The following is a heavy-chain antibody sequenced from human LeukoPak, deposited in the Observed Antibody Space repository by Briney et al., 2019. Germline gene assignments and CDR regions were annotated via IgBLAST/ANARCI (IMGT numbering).Heavy chain of an antibody. CDR2: ISGSGYNS. Sequence: GGSLRLSCAASGFTFSSCAMTWVRQAPGKGLEWVSAISGSGYNSYYADSVKGRFTISRDNSKNTLFLQMNSLRGEDTAIYYCAKWMVRRDFWSGAFDIWGQGTMVTV. J-gene: IGHJ3*02. V-gene: IGHV3-23*01. CDR3: AKWMVRRDFWSGAFDI. CDR1: GFTFSSCA. D-gene: IGHD3-3*01.